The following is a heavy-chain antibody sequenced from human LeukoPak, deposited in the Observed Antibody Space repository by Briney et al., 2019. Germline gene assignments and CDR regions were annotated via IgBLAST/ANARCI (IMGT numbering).Heavy chain of an antibody. V-gene: IGHV3-21*01. CDR2: ISSSSSYI. J-gene: IGHJ1*01. CDR3: AREGYCSGGSCYFEYFQH. D-gene: IGHD2-15*01. Sequence: GGSLRLSCAASGFTFSSYSMNWVRQAPGKGLEWVSSISSSSSYIYYADSVKGRFTISRDNAKNTLYLQMNSMRAEDTAVYYCAREGYCSGGSCYFEYFQHWGQGTLVTVSS. CDR1: GFTFSSYS.